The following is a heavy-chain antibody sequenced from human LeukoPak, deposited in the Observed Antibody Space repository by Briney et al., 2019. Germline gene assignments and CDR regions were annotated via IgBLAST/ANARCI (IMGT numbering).Heavy chain of an antibody. CDR3: ARGPPNWGYDY. CDR2: INPSGGST. J-gene: IGHJ4*02. D-gene: IGHD7-27*01. Sequence: GASVKVSCMASGYTFTSYYMHWVRQAPGQGLEWMGIINPSGGSTSYEQKFQGRVTITRDTSTSTAYMELSSLRSDDTAVYYCARGPPNWGYDYWGPGTLVTVSS. V-gene: IGHV1-46*01. CDR1: GYTFTSYY.